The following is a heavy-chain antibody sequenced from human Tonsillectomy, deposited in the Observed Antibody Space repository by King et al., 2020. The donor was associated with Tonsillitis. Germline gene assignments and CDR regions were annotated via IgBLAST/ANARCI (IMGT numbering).Heavy chain of an antibody. D-gene: IGHD5-18*01. J-gene: IGHJ4*02. CDR1: GFTFADYG. CDR2: ISGDGDST. V-gene: IGHV3-43*02. Sequence: QLVQSGGGVVQPGGSLRLSCVASGFTFADYGMHWVRQAPGKGLEWVSLISGDGDSTYYADSVKGRFTISRDNSKNSLYLQMNSLRTEDTALYYCGKDISRILLWFGLDYWGLGTLVTVSS. CDR3: GKDISRILLWFGLDY.